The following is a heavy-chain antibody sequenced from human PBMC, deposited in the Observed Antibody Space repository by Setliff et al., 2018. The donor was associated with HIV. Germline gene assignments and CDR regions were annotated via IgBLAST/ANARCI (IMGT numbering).Heavy chain of an antibody. CDR1: GGSLRRGNYY. V-gene: IGHV4-61*09. D-gene: IGHD3-10*01. Sequence: PSETLSLTCTVSGGSLRRGNYYWSWIRQPAGEGLEWIGHISSTGSTNYNPSLKNRVTLSLDTSMNQFSLKLRSVFAADTAVYYCARALTMLRGVLGHWGQGALVTVSS. CDR2: ISSTGST. CDR3: ARALTMLRGVLGH. J-gene: IGHJ4*02.